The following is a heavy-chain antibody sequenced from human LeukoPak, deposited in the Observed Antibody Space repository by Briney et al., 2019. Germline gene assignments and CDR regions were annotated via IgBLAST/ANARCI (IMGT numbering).Heavy chain of an antibody. J-gene: IGHJ6*02. V-gene: IGHV4-61*08. Sequence: SQTLSLTCAVSGGSISSGGYSWSWIRQPPGKGLEWIGYIYYSGSTNYNPSLKSRVTISVDTSKNQFSLKLSSVTAADTAVYYCARDGSHRAGYYYYGMDVWGQGTTVTVSS. CDR1: GGSISSGGYS. CDR2: IYYSGST. D-gene: IGHD6-13*01. CDR3: ARDGSHRAGYYYYGMDV.